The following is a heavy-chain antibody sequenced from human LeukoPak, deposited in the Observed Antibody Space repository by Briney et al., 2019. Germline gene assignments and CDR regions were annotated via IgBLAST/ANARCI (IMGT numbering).Heavy chain of an antibody. D-gene: IGHD6-13*01. CDR3: ARGSSGWYSIDY. CDR1: GGSINSYY. J-gene: IGHJ4*02. CDR2: IYSSGST. Sequence: PSETLSLTCTVSGGSINSYYWSWTRQAAGKGLEWIGRIYSSGSTNYNPSLKSRVTMSVDTSKNQFSLKLNSVTAADTAVYYCARGSSGWYSIDYWGQGTLVTVSS. V-gene: IGHV4-4*07.